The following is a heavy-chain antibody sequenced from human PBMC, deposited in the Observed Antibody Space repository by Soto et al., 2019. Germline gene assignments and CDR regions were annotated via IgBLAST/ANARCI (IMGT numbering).Heavy chain of an antibody. CDR3: ARGMGEGSTFYKDCVMDV. J-gene: IGHJ6*02. V-gene: IGHV4-34*01. D-gene: IGHD3-16*01. CDR1: GGSFSSFY. CDR2: INHSGSI. Sequence: SETLSLTCAVYGGSFSSFYWSWNRQPPGKVLEWIGEINHSGSIKYDAPIKSRVTISGDTSKEQFSLKLSSVTATDTALYYCARGMGEGSTFYKDCVMDVWGQGTTVTVSS.